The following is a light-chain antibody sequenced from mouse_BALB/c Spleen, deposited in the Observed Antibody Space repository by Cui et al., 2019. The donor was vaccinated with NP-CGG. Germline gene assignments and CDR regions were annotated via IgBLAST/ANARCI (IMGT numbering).Light chain of an antibody. J-gene: IGLJ1*01. V-gene: IGLV1*01. Sequence: QYVVTQESALNTSPGETVTLTCRSSTGAVTTSNYANWVQEKPDHLFTGLIGGTNNRAPGVPARFSGSLIGDKAALTITGAQTEDEAIYFCALWYSNHWVFGGGTKLTVL. CDR1: TGAVTTSNY. CDR2: GTN. CDR3: ALWYSNHWV.